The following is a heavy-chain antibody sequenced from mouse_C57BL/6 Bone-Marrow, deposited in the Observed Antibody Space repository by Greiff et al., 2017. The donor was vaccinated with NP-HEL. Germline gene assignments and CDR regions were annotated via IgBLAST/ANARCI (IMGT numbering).Heavy chain of an antibody. Sequence: QVQLQQPGAELVKPGASVKLSCKASGYTFTRYWLQWVKQRPGQGLEWLGEIAPSDRYPNSNHKFKGKATLTVDPSSSTAYMQLSSLTSEDSAVYYCATDGYYPYYFDYWGQGTTLTVSS. CDR3: ATDGYYPYYFDY. V-gene: IGHV1-50*01. J-gene: IGHJ2*01. CDR1: GYTFTRYW. CDR2: IAPSDRYP. D-gene: IGHD2-3*01.